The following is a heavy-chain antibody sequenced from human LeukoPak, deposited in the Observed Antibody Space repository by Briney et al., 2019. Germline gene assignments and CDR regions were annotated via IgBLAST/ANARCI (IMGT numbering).Heavy chain of an antibody. D-gene: IGHD3-22*01. J-gene: IGHJ4*02. V-gene: IGHV3-30-3*01. CDR3: AKGAKNYYDSSGYYPFDY. CDR2: ISYDGSNK. Sequence: GRSLRLSCAASGSTFSSYAMHWVRQAPGKGLEWVAVISYDGSNKYYADSVKGRFTISRDNSKNTLYLQMNSLRAEDTAVYYCAKGAKNYYDSSGYYPFDYWGQGTLVTVSS. CDR1: GSTFSSYA.